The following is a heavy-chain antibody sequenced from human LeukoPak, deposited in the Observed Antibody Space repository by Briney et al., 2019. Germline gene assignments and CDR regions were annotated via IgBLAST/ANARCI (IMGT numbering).Heavy chain of an antibody. Sequence: SVKVSCKASGGTFSSYAISWVRQAPGQGLEWMGGIIPIFGTANYAQKFQGRVTITADKSTSTAYMELSSLRSEDTAVYYCARDTSRNSAATRGLPDYWGQGTLVTVSS. CDR2: IIPIFGTA. J-gene: IGHJ4*02. CDR1: GGTFSSYA. CDR3: ARDTSRNSAATRGLPDY. V-gene: IGHV1-69*06. D-gene: IGHD2-2*01.